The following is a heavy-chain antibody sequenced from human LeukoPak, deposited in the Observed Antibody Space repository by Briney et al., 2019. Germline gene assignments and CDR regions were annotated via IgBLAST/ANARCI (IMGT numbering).Heavy chain of an antibody. D-gene: IGHD1-26*01. J-gene: IGHJ4*02. CDR2: ISSSSSTI. V-gene: IGHV3-48*01. CDR1: GFTFSSYA. Sequence: GGSLRLSCAASGFTFSSYAMSWVRQAPGKGLEWVSYISSSSSTIYYADSVKGRFTISRDNAKNSLYLQMNSLRAEDTAVYYCASSVVGATGPDYFDYWGQGTLVTVSS. CDR3: ASSVVGATGPDYFDY.